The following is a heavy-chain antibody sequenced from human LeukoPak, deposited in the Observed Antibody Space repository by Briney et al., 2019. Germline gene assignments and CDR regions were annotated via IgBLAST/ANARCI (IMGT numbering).Heavy chain of an antibody. Sequence: GGSLRLSCAVSGFSFNTYWMTWVRQAPGKGLEWVANIKQDGSEKYYVDSVKGRFTISGDNAKNSLYLQMNSLRAEDTAVYYCARRLKQDATKTFDYWGQGTLVTVSS. V-gene: IGHV3-7*01. CDR2: IKQDGSEK. CDR3: ARRLKQDATKTFDY. J-gene: IGHJ4*02. CDR1: GFSFNTYW. D-gene: IGHD5-12*01.